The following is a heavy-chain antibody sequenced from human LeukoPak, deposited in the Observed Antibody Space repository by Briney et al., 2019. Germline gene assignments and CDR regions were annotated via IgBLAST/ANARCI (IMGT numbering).Heavy chain of an antibody. CDR3: ATQRIKTYYDILTGSPFDY. D-gene: IGHD3-9*01. CDR1: GGSISSYY. CDR2: IYYSGST. J-gene: IGHJ4*02. Sequence: SETLSLTCTVSGGSISSYYWSWIRQPPGKGLEWIGYIYYSGSTNYNPSLKSRVTISVDTSKNQFSLKLSSVTAADTAVYYCATQRIKTYYDILTGSPFDYWGQGTLVTVSS. V-gene: IGHV4-59*08.